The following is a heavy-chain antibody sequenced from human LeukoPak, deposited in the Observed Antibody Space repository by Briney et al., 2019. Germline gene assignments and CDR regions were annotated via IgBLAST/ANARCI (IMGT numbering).Heavy chain of an antibody. V-gene: IGHV1-8*01. CDR3: AREYQQLGLDY. D-gene: IGHD6-13*01. CDR2: MNPNSGNT. J-gene: IGHJ4*02. Sequence: ASVKVSCKASGYTFTSYDINWVRQATGQGLEWMGWMNPNSGNTGYAQKFQGRVAMTRDTSTSTVYMELSSLRSEDTAVYYCAREYQQLGLDYWGQGTLVTVSS. CDR1: GYTFTSYD.